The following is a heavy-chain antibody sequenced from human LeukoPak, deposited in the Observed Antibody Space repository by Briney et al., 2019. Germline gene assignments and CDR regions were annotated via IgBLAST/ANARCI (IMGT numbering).Heavy chain of an antibody. J-gene: IGHJ3*02. CDR3: AKEGNYYDSSGYSSDAFDI. D-gene: IGHD3-22*01. CDR2: ISGSGGST. CDR1: GFTFSSYA. Sequence: GGSLRLSCAASGFTFSSYAMSWVRQAPGKGLEWVSAISGSGGSTYYADSVKGWFTISRDNSKNTLYLQMNSLRAEDTAVYYCAKEGNYYDSSGYSSDAFDIWGQGTMVTVSS. V-gene: IGHV3-23*01.